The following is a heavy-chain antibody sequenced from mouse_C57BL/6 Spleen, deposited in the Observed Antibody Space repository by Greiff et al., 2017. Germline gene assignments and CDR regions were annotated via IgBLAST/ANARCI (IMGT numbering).Heavy chain of an antibody. CDR3: TTFCDYGAWFAY. D-gene: IGHD2-4*01. CDR1: GFNIKDDY. Sequence: EVQLVESGAELVRPGASVKLSCTASGFNIKDDYMHWVKQRPEQGLEWIGWIDPENGDTEYASKFQGKATITADTSTNTAYLQLSSRTSEDAAVYYCTTFCDYGAWFAYWGQGTLVTVSA. J-gene: IGHJ3*01. CDR2: IDPENGDT. V-gene: IGHV14-4*01.